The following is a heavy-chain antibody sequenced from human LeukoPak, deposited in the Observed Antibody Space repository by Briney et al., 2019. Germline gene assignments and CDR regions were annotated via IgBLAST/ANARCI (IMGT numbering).Heavy chain of an antibody. CDR1: GGAISSGSYY. CDR3: ASAEVVAATHWIDS. D-gene: IGHD2-15*01. V-gene: IGHV4-39*01. J-gene: IGHJ5*01. CDR2: IYYSGST. Sequence: PSETLSLTCVVSGGAISSGSYYWGWIRQPPGKGLEWIGSIYYSGSTYYSPSLKTRVTVSVDTPKNQFSLKVSSVTAADTAVYYCASAEVVAATHWIDSWGQGTLVIVSS.